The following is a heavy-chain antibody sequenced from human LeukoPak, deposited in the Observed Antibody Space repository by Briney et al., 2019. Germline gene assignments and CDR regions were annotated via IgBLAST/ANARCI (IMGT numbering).Heavy chain of an antibody. Sequence: SGGSLRLSCAASGFTFSSYSMNWVRQAPGKGLEWVANIKPDGSEKYYVDSVKGRFTISRDNAKNSLYLQMNSLRAEDTALYYCARDTVGVTDYWGQGTLVTVSS. CDR1: GFTFSSYS. J-gene: IGHJ4*02. CDR3: ARDTVGVTDY. V-gene: IGHV3-7*01. D-gene: IGHD1-26*01. CDR2: IKPDGSEK.